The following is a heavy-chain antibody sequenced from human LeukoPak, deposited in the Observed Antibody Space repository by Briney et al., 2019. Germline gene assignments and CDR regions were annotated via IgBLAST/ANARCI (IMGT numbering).Heavy chain of an antibody. CDR1: GGSISSGSYY. J-gene: IGHJ4*02. D-gene: IGHD1-26*01. V-gene: IGHV4-39*02. Sequence: SETLSLTCTVSGGSISSGSYYWGGIRQPPGKGLEWIGSIYYSGSTYYNPSLKSRVTISVDTSKNQFSLKLSSVTAADTAVYYCAREGEGYSGSYNFDYWGQGTLVTVSS. CDR3: AREGEGYSGSYNFDY. CDR2: IYYSGST.